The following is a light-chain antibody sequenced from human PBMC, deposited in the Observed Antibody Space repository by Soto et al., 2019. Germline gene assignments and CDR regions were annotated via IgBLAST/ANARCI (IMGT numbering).Light chain of an antibody. CDR3: QQYSAWPLI. CDR1: QSVWSH. J-gene: IGKJ3*01. CDR2: AAS. V-gene: IGKV3-15*01. Sequence: ELVMTQSPATLSVSPGERATLSCRASQSVWSHLAWYQQKPGQAPRLLIYAASTRASGIEARFSGSGSRTEFTLTISSLQSEDSAVYYCQQYSAWPLIFGPGTTVDIK.